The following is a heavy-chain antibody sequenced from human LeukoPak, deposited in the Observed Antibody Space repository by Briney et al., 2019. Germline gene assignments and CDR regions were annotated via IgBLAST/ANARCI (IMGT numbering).Heavy chain of an antibody. D-gene: IGHD1-1*01. CDR3: AKDVVTTNFYYYGMDV. V-gene: IGHV3-23*01. CDR2: ISGSGGKT. CDR1: GFTFNNYA. Sequence: GGSLRLSCAVTGFTFNNYAMSWVRQAPGKGLECVSVISGSGGKTDYAASVKGRFTISRDKSKNTLYLQMNSLRAEDTAVYYCAKDVVTTNFYYYGMDVWGQGTTVTVSS. J-gene: IGHJ6*02.